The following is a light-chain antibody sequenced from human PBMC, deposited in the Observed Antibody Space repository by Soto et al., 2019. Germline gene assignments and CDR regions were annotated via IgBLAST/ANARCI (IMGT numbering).Light chain of an antibody. Sequence: EIVMTQSPATLSVSTGEGATLSCKASQNVYNNLAWYQQRPGQPPRLLIYDASTRATGISARVSGSGYGTEFTLTISSLQSEDFAVYFCQQCRNWPLTFCGGTKVEIK. V-gene: IGKV3-15*01. CDR2: DAS. J-gene: IGKJ4*01. CDR3: QQCRNWPLT. CDR1: QNVYNN.